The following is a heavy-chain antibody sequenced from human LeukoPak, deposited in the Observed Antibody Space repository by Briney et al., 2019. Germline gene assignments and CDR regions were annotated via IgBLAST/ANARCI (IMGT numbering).Heavy chain of an antibody. V-gene: IGHV3-30*04. CDR3: AGSPRSGWYWFDY. CDR1: GFTFSSYV. CDR2: ISYDGSNE. Sequence: GRSLRLSCAASGFTFSSYVMHWVRQAPGKGLEWVAIISYDGSNEYYADSVKGRFTISRDNSKNTLYLQMNSLRGEDTAVYYCAGSPRSGWYWFDYWGRGTLVTVSS. D-gene: IGHD6-19*01. J-gene: IGHJ4*02.